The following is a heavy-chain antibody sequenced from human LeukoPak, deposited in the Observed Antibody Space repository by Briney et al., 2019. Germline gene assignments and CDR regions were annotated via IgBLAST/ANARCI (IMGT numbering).Heavy chain of an antibody. CDR1: GVIVRSNY. J-gene: IGHJ4*02. D-gene: IGHD6-13*01. CDR2: ISGSGGST. Sequence: GGSLRLSCVGSGVIVRSNYMTWVRQAPGKGLEWVSAISGSGGSTYYADSVKGRFTISRDNSKNTLYLQMNSLRAEDTAVYYCARDLAATTDYWGQGTLVTVSS. V-gene: IGHV3-23*01. CDR3: ARDLAATTDY.